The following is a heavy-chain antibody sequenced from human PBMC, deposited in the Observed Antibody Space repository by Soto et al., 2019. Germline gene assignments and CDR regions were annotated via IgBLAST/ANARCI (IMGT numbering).Heavy chain of an antibody. Sequence: ELQLLESGGGLVQPGGSLRLSCAASGFSFQVYVMNWVRQAPGKGLEWVSGISDGRGDTYYADSVKGRFTISRDNSKNTLYLQMNSLRVEDTAVYFCASTRIPAALGARNSRGFDVWGQGTKVTVSS. CDR2: ISDGRGDT. CDR1: GFSFQVYV. J-gene: IGHJ3*01. D-gene: IGHD2-2*01. CDR3: ASTRIPAALGARNSRGFDV. V-gene: IGHV3-23*01.